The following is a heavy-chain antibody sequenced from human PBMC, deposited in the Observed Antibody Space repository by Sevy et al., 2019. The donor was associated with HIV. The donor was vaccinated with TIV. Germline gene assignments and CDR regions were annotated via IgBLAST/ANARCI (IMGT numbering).Heavy chain of an antibody. CDR1: GFTVRSSH. CDR2: IYSGGGT. D-gene: IGHD2-21*02. J-gene: IGHJ4*01. Sequence: GGSLILSCAVSGFTVRSSHMTWIRQAPGKGLEWVSIIYSGGGTYLSDSVRGRFTISRDNSKNTLFLQMNSLRAEDTAVYYCARGGGSYCGVDCTRDFDSWGQGTLVTVSS. CDR3: ARGGGSYCGVDCTRDFDS. V-gene: IGHV3-66*01.